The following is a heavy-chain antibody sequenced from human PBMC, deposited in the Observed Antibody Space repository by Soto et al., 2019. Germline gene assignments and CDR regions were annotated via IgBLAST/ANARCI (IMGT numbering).Heavy chain of an antibody. V-gene: IGHV3-30*03. CDR1: GFTFSSYG. Sequence: QVQLVESGGGVVQPGRSLRLSCAASGFTFSSYGMHWVRQAPGKGLEWVAVISYDGSNKYYADSVKGRFTISRDNSKNTLYLHMNSLRAEDTAVYYCATLPRIAARYKPWGQGSLVAVSS. D-gene: IGHD6-6*01. CDR3: ATLPRIAARYKP. CDR2: ISYDGSNK. J-gene: IGHJ4*02.